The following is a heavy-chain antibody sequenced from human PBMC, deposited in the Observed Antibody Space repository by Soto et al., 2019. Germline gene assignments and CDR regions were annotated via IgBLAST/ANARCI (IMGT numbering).Heavy chain of an antibody. J-gene: IGHJ5*02. Sequence: GGSLRLSCAASGFTFSSYAMHFCRQAPGKGLEWVAVISYDGSNKYYADSVKGRFTISRDNSKNTLYLQMNSLRAEDTAVYYCASPGIAAKSDPWGQGTLVTVSS. CDR2: ISYDGSNK. CDR3: ASPGIAAKSDP. D-gene: IGHD6-13*01. CDR1: GFTFSSYA. V-gene: IGHV3-30-3*01.